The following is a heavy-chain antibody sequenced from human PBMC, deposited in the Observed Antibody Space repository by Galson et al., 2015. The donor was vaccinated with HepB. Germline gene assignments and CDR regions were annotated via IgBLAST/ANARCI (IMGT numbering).Heavy chain of an antibody. Sequence: SLRLSCAASGFTFSSYAMSWVRQAPGKGLEWVSGISGSGGSTYYADSVKGRFIISRDNSKNTLYLQMNSLRAEDTAVYYCAQVESRITIFGVVMDDMDVWGQGTTVTVSS. CDR3: AQVESRITIFGVVMDDMDV. J-gene: IGHJ6*02. CDR1: GFTFSSYA. V-gene: IGHV3-23*01. D-gene: IGHD3-3*01. CDR2: ISGSGGST.